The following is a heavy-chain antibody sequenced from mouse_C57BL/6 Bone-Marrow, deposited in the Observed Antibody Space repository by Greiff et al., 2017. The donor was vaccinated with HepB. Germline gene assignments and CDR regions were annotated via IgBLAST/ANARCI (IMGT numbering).Heavy chain of an antibody. J-gene: IGHJ4*01. CDR3: TTCGYGYDGYYAMDY. CDR1: GFNIKDDY. CDR2: IDPENGDT. Sequence: EVQLQQSGAELVRPGASVKLSCTASGFNIKDDYMHWVKQRPEQGLEWIGWIDPENGDTEYASKFQGKATITADTSSNTAYLQLSSLTSEDTAVYYCTTCGYGYDGYYAMDYWGQGTSVTVSS. V-gene: IGHV14-4*01. D-gene: IGHD2-2*01.